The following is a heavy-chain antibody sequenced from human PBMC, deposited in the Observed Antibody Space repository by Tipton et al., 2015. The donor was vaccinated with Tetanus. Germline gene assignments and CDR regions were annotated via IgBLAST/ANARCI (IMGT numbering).Heavy chain of an antibody. D-gene: IGHD6-6*01. J-gene: IGHJ4*02. CDR3: VRRSVSARFDD. Sequence: TLSLTCTVSGDSIGRTSPYWGWIRQPPGKDLEWIGSIYRRETTYYNPSLKSRVTVSIDMSKNQFSLKLSSVTAADTAVYYCVRRSVSARFDDWGQGAQVTVSS. V-gene: IGHV4-39*01. CDR1: GDSIGRTSPY. CDR2: IYRRETT.